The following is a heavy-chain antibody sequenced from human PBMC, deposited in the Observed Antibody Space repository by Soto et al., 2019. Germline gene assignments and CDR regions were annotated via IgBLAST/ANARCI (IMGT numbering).Heavy chain of an antibody. J-gene: IGHJ2*01. CDR3: ARNVPSLGDYDWYFDL. V-gene: IGHV3-13*01. CDR1: GFTFSSYD. CDR2: IGTAGDT. D-gene: IGHD4-17*01. Sequence: GGSLRLSCAASGFTFSSYDMHWVRQATGKGLEWVSAIGTAGDTYYPGSVKGRFTISRENAKNSLYLQMNSLRAGDTAVYYCARNVPSLGDYDWYFDLWGRGTLVTVSS.